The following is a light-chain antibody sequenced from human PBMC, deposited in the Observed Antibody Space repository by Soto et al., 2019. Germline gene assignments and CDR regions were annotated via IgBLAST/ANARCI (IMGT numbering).Light chain of an antibody. Sequence: EIVLTQSPATLSLSPGERATLSCRASQSVSTYLAWYQQKPGQAPRLLIYDASNRATGTPARFSGSGSGTAFTLTNSSLEPEDFAVYYCQQRSHWWTFGQGTKVEIK. CDR1: QSVSTY. V-gene: IGKV3-11*01. J-gene: IGKJ1*01. CDR2: DAS. CDR3: QQRSHWWT.